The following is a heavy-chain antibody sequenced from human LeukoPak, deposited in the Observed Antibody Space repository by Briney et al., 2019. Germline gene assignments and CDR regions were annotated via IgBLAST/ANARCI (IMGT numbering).Heavy chain of an antibody. CDR3: ARPPGFSTSFWD. D-gene: IGHD2-2*01. CDR1: SGSISGTSYY. V-gene: IGHV4-39*01. J-gene: IGHJ4*02. CDR2: IHYSGRT. Sequence: PSETLSLTCTVSSGSISGTSYYWGWIRQPPGKGPEWIGSIHYSGRTYYKPSLKSRVTISVDMSKNQFSLKLTSVTSADTAVYYCARPPGFSTSFWDWGQGTLVTVSS.